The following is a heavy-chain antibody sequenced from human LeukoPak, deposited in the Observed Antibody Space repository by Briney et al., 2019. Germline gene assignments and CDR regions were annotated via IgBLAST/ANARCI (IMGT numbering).Heavy chain of an antibody. CDR3: ARQGLGYCSGGSCYPPGGSFDI. V-gene: IGHV4-30-2*03. CDR1: GGSISSGGYS. Sequence: SQTLSLTCAVSGGSISSGGYSWSWIRQPPRKGLEWIGYIYYSGSTYYNPSLKSRVTISVDTSKNQFSLKLSSVTAADTAVYYCARQGLGYCSGGSCYPPGGSFDIWGQGTMVTVSS. D-gene: IGHD2-15*01. CDR2: IYYSGST. J-gene: IGHJ3*02.